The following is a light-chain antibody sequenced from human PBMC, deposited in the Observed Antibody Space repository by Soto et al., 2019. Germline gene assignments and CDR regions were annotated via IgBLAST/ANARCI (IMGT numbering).Light chain of an antibody. CDR3: QHYGSSPPIT. CDR1: QSVSSSY. Sequence: EIVLTQSPAAVSLSRWRRGTASFRASQSVSSSYLAWYQQKPGQAPRLLIYGASSRATGIPDRFSGGGSGTDFTLTISRLEPEDFAVYYCQHYGSSPPITFGQGTRLEI. J-gene: IGKJ5*01. CDR2: GAS. V-gene: IGKV3-20*01.